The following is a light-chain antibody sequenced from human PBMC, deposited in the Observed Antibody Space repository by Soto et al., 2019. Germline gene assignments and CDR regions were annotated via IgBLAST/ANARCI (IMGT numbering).Light chain of an antibody. J-gene: IGKJ1*01. Sequence: EIVMTQSPATLSVSPGERATLSCRASQSVSSNLAWYQQKPGQAPRLLIYGASTRATGIPARFSGSGSGTEFTLTISRLEPEDSAMYYCQQHSSSSWTFGQGTQVEIK. V-gene: IGKV3-15*01. CDR1: QSVSSN. CDR2: GAS. CDR3: QQHSSSSWT.